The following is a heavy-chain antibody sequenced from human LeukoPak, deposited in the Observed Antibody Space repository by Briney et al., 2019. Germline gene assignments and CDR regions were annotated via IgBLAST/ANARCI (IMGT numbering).Heavy chain of an antibody. CDR3: ARVGVRYSSSATFDY. CDR1: GFTFSSYS. D-gene: IGHD6-6*01. Sequence: GGSLRLSCAASGFTFSSYSMNWVRQAPGKGLEWVPYISSSSSYIYYADSVKGRFTISRDNAKNSLYLQMNSLRAEDTAVYYCARVGVRYSSSATFDYWGQGNLVTVSS. CDR2: ISSSSSYI. J-gene: IGHJ4*02. V-gene: IGHV3-21*01.